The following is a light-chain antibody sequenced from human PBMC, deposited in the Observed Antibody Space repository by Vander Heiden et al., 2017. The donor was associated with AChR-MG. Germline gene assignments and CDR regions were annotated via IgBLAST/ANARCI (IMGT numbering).Light chain of an antibody. Sequence: IVMTQPPLSLSVTHGQPASISFKSSQSPQRGGGKTFLYWYLPKPGQSPQLLIYEVSGRFSGVPDRFSGSGSGTDFTLNISRVEADDVGVYYCMQGKSLPRTFGQGTKVEIK. CDR1: QSPQRGGGKTF. V-gene: IGKV2-29*02. CDR3: MQGKSLPRT. CDR2: EVS. J-gene: IGKJ1*01.